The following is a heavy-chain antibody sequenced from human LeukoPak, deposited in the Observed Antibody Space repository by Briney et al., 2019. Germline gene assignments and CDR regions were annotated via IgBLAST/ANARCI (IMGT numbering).Heavy chain of an antibody. CDR1: GYSISSGYY. J-gene: IGHJ5*02. CDR3: ARDETGTPPYTWFDP. Sequence: SETLSLTCAVSGYSISSGYYWGWIRQPPGKGLEWIGSIYHSGSTYYNPSLKSRVTISVDTSKNQFSLKLSSVTAADTAVYYCARDETGTPPYTWFDPCGQGTLVTVSS. V-gene: IGHV4-38-2*02. CDR2: IYHSGST. D-gene: IGHD1-7*01.